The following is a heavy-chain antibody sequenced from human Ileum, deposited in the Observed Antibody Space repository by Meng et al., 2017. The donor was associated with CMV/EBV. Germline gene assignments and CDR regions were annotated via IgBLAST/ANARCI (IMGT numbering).Heavy chain of an antibody. J-gene: IGHJ5*02. D-gene: IGHD6-19*01. CDR1: GGTFSSYT. CDR3: ARGIAVAGTWGWFDP. CDR2: IIPILGIA. Sequence: SVKVSCKASGGTFSSYTISWVRQAPGQWLEWMGRIIPILGIANYAQKFQGRVTITADKSTSTAYMELSSLRSEDTAVYYCARGIAVAGTWGWFDPWGQGTLVTVSS. V-gene: IGHV1-69*02.